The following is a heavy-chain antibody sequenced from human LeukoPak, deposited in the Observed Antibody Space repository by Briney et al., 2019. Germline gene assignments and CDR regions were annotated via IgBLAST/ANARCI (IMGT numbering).Heavy chain of an antibody. V-gene: IGHV3-23*01. CDR2: ISGGVGST. CDR1: GFTLITYA. J-gene: IGHJ4*02. Sequence: GGSLRLSCAASGFTLITYAMSWVRQTPGKGLEWVSRISGGVGSTYYANSVKGRFTISRDNFQNTLYLQMDSLRAEDTAIYYCAKDGGYFFDSWGQGTLVTVSS. CDR3: AKDGGYFFDS.